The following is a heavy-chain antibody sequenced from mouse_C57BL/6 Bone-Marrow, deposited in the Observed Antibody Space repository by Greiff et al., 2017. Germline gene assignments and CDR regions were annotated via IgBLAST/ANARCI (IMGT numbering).Heavy chain of an antibody. CDR3: TRAYGNYVMDY. Sequence: EVHLVESGEGLVKPGGSLKLSCAASGFTFSSYAMSWVRQTPEKRLEWVAYISSGGDYIYYADTVKGRFTISRDNARNTLYLQMSSLKSEDTAMYYCTRAYGNYVMDYWGQGTSVTVSS. V-gene: IGHV5-9-1*02. CDR2: ISSGGDYI. J-gene: IGHJ4*01. CDR1: GFTFSSYA. D-gene: IGHD2-1*01.